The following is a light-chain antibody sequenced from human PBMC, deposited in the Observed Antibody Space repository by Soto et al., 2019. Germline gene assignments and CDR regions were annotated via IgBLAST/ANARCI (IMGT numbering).Light chain of an antibody. CDR1: QSVSSN. J-gene: IGKJ2*01. V-gene: IGKV3-15*01. CDR2: GAS. CDR3: QQYNNWPYS. Sequence: EIGMTQSPATLSLSPGQRATLSCRASQSVSSNLAWYQQILGQAPRLLISGASTRATGIPARFTGSGSGTEFTLTISSLQSEDFAVYYCQQYNNWPYSFGQGTKVDIK.